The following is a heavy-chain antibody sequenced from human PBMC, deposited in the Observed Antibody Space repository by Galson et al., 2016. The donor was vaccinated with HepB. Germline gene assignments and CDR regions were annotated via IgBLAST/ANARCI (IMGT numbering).Heavy chain of an antibody. D-gene: IGHD6-19*01. Sequence: PALVKPTQTLTLTCTFSGFSLSTSGVGVGWIRQPPGKALEWLALIYWDDDKRYSPSLKSRLTITKDPSKNQVVLTMTNMDPVDTATYYCAHRLEAVAGGRGIAEVFDYWGQGTLVTVSS. CDR3: AHRLEAVAGGRGIAEVFDY. V-gene: IGHV2-5*02. CDR1: GFSLSTSGVG. J-gene: IGHJ4*02. CDR2: IYWDDDK.